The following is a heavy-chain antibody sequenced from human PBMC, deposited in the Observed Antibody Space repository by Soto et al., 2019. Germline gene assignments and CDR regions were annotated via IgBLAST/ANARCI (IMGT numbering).Heavy chain of an antibody. V-gene: IGHV2-5*01. CDR1: GMSLTTSGVG. J-gene: IGHJ3*02. CDR2: IYWNDDK. Sequence: SGPTLVNPTQTLTLTCSLSGMSLTTSGVGLGWIRHPPGKALEWLALIYWNDDKHYSPSLKSRVTITKDTSKNQAVLTVTNMDPADTATYYCARGLATLPVFAFDIWGQGTMVTVSS. CDR3: ARGLATLPVFAFDI.